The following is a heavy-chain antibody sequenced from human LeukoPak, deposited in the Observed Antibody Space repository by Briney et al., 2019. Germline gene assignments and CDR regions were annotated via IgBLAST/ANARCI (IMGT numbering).Heavy chain of an antibody. CDR3: ATHQAVAGKGDY. CDR2: IYSGGST. D-gene: IGHD6-19*01. V-gene: IGHV3-53*01. CDR1: RFTASSNY. J-gene: IGHJ4*02. Sequence: GGSLRLSCAASRFTASSNYMTWVRQAAGKGLEWVSVIYSGGSTYYADSVKGRFTISRDNSKNTLYLQMNSLRAEDTAVYYCATHQAVAGKGDYWGQGTLVTVSS.